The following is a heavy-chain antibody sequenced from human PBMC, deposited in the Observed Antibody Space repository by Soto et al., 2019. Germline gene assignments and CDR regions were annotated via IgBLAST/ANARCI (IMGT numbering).Heavy chain of an antibody. D-gene: IGHD3-10*01. J-gene: IGHJ4*02. CDR3: AREMVRGFDY. V-gene: IGHV3-21*01. CDR1: GFTFSSYS. Sequence: GGSLRLSCAASGFTFSSYSMNWVHQAPGKGLEWVSSISSSSSYIYYADSVKGRFTISRDNAKNSLYLQMNSLRAEDTAVYYCAREMVRGFDYWGQGTLVTVSS. CDR2: ISSSSSYI.